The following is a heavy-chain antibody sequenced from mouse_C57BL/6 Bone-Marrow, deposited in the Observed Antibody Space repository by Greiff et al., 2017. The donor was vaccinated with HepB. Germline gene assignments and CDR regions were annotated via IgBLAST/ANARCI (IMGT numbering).Heavy chain of an antibody. Sequence: VQLQQSGAELVRPGTSVKVSCKASGYAFTNYLIEWVKQRPGQGLEWIGVINPGSGGTNYNEKFKGKATLTADKSSSTAYMQLSSLKSEDSAVYFCALWSRFAYWGQGTLVTVSA. CDR2: INPGSGGT. CDR3: ALWSRFAY. CDR1: GYAFTNYL. D-gene: IGHD1-1*02. V-gene: IGHV1-54*01. J-gene: IGHJ3*01.